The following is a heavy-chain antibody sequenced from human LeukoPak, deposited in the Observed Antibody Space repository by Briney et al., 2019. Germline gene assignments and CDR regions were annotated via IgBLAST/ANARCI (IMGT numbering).Heavy chain of an antibody. CDR1: GYSFTSYW. CDR3: AGGIAAAPEYFQH. J-gene: IGHJ1*01. D-gene: IGHD6-13*01. CDR2: IDPSDSYT. V-gene: IGHV5-10-1*01. Sequence: GESLKISCKGSGYSFTSYWISWVRQMPGKGLEWMGRIDPSDSYTNYSPSFQGHVTISADKSISTAYLQWSSLKASDTAMYYCAGGIAAAPEYFQHWGQGTLVTVSP.